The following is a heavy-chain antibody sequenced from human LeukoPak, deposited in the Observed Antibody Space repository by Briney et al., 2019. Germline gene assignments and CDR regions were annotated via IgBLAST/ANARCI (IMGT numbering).Heavy chain of an antibody. CDR1: GGSISSYY. D-gene: IGHD1-26*01. Sequence: SETLSLTCTVSGGSISSYYWSWIRQPPGKGLEWIGYIYYSGSTNYNPSLKSRVPISVDTSKNQFSLKLSSVTAADTAVYYCAREVGATADGAFDIWGQGTMVTVSS. V-gene: IGHV4-59*01. CDR2: IYYSGST. J-gene: IGHJ3*02. CDR3: AREVGATADGAFDI.